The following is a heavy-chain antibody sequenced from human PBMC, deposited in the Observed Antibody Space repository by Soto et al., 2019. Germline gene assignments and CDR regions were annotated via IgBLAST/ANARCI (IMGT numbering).Heavy chain of an antibody. D-gene: IGHD1-1*01. Sequence: QVQLVQSGAEVKKPASSVKVSCKASGGTFSSYAISWVRQAPGQGLEWMGGIIPIFGTANYAQKFQGRVTITADESTSTAYMELSSLRSEDTAVYYCASGGWNNYYYYYGMDVWGQGSTVTVSS. CDR2: IIPIFGTA. V-gene: IGHV1-69*01. CDR1: GGTFSSYA. J-gene: IGHJ6*02. CDR3: ASGGWNNYYYYYGMDV.